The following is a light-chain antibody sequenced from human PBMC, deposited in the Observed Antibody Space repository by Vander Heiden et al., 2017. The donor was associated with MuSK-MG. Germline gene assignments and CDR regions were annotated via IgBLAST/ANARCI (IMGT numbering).Light chain of an antibody. CDR3: QQRSNGPPFYT. V-gene: IGKV3-11*01. CDR1: QSVSRY. CDR2: DAP. Sequence: EIVLTQSPANLSLSPGERATLSCRASQSVSRYLAWYQQKPGQAPRLLIYDAPNRATDLKARFSGSGHATDFTLTISNLEPEDFAVYYCQQRSNGPPFYTFGGGTKVEIK. J-gene: IGKJ4*01.